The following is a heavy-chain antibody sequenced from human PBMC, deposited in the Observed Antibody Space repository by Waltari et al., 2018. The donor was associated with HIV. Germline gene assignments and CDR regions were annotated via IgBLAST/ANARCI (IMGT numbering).Heavy chain of an antibody. CDR1: GFTFTGYS. J-gene: IGHJ4*02. D-gene: IGHD1-26*01. Sequence: EVQLVESGGGLVQPGGSSRLSWSASGFTFTGYSMNWVRQAPGKGLEWVSYISSSGSTIYYADSVRGRFTISRDNAKNSLYLQLNSLRAEDTAVYYCARDYSGTYADFDYWGQGTLVTVSS. CDR2: ISSSGSTI. V-gene: IGHV3-48*01. CDR3: ARDYSGTYADFDY.